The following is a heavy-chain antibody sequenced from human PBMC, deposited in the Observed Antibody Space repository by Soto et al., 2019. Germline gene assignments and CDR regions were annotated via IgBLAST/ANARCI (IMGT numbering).Heavy chain of an antibody. CDR2: ISGSVGST. CDR1: GFTFSSYA. V-gene: IGHV3-23*01. Sequence: EVQLLESGGGLVQPGGSLRLSCAASGFTFSSYAMNWVRQAPGKGLEWVSAISGSVGSTYYADSVKGRFTISRDSSKNTLYLQMNSLRAEDTAVYYCAKGNAWSPALVLDIWGQGTMVTVSS. D-gene: IGHD1-1*01. CDR3: AKGNAWSPALVLDI. J-gene: IGHJ3*02.